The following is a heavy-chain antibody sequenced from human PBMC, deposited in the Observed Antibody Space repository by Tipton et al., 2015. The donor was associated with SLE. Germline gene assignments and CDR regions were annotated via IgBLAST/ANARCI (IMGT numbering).Heavy chain of an antibody. D-gene: IGHD3-9*01. CDR3: ARTDWGYYFDY. V-gene: IGHV4-34*01. CDR1: GGSFSGYY. J-gene: IGHJ4*02. CDR2: INHSGST. Sequence: TLSLTCAVYGGSFSGYYWSWIRQPPGKGLEWIGEINHSGSTNYNPSLKSRVTISVDTSKNQFSLKLSSVTAADTAVYYCARTDWGYYFDYWGQGTLVTVSS.